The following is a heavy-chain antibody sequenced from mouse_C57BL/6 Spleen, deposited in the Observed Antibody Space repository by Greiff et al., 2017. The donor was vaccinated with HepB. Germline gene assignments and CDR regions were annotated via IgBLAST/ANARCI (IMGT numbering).Heavy chain of an antibody. CDR2: IHPNSGST. D-gene: IGHD6-1*01. V-gene: IGHV1-64*01. CDR3: ERLALEGFAY. J-gene: IGHJ3*01. CDR1: GYTFTSYW. Sequence: QVQLQQPGAELVKPGASVKLSCKASGYTFTSYWMHWVKQRPGQGLEWIGMIHPNSGSTNYNEKFKSKATLTVDKSSSTAYMQLSSLTSEDSAVYYCERLALEGFAYWGQGTLVTVSA.